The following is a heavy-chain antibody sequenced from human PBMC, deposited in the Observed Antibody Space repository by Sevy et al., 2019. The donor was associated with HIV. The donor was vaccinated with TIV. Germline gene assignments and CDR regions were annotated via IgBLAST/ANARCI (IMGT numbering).Heavy chain of an antibody. J-gene: IGHJ4*02. V-gene: IGHV2-5*01. CDR2: IYWNDDK. D-gene: IGHD3-10*01. CDR3: ARQTPDMIREVVFPYYFDH. CDR1: GFSLRTSGVG. Sequence: SGPTLVNPKQTLTLTCTFSGFSLRTSGVGVGWIRQPPGKALEWLALIYWNDDKRNSPSLKNRLTIAKDTSKNQVVLTMTNMDPVDTATYYCARQTPDMIREVVFPYYFDHWGQGTLVTVSS.